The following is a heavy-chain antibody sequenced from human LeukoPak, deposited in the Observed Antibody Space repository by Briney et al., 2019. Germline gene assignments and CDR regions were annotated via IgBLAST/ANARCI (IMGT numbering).Heavy chain of an antibody. CDR1: GGSISSYY. CDR3: ARRGGHGGSFDY. V-gene: IGHV4-59*08. Sequence: SETLSITCTVSGGSISSYYWSWIRQPPGEGLEWIGYIYNSGSTNYNPSLRSRVTISVDTSKNQFSLKLSSVTAADTAVYYCARRGGHGGSFDYWGQGTLVTVSS. D-gene: IGHD4-23*01. J-gene: IGHJ4*02. CDR2: IYNSGST.